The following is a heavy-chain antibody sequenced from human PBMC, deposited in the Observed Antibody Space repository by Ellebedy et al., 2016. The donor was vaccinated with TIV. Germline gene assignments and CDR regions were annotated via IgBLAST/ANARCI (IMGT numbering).Heavy chain of an antibody. J-gene: IGHJ6*02. Sequence: SVKVSCXASGYTFTSYDINWVRQAPGQGLEWMGGIIPIFGTANYAQKFQGRVTITADESTSTAYMELSSLRSEDTAVYYCAMGPEGYCSSTSCFINYYGMDVWGQGTTVTVSS. CDR3: AMGPEGYCSSTSCFINYYGMDV. V-gene: IGHV1-69*13. D-gene: IGHD2-2*01. CDR1: GYTFTSYD. CDR2: IIPIFGTA.